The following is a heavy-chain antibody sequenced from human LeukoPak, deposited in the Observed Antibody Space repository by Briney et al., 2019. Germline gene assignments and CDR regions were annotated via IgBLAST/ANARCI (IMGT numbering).Heavy chain of an antibody. V-gene: IGHV3-7*03. D-gene: IGHD7-27*01. CDR3: ARAGDKGSVDY. J-gene: IGHJ4*02. CDR2: IKEDGSEE. Sequence: PGGSLRLSCAASGFTFSSYWMSWVRQAPGKGLEWVANIKEDGSEEYYVDSVKGRFTISRDNAKNSLYLRMNSLRAEDTAVYYCARAGDKGSVDYWGQGTLVTVSS. CDR1: GFTFSSYW.